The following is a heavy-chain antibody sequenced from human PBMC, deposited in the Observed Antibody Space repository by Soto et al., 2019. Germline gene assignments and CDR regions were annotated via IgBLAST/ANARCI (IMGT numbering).Heavy chain of an antibody. J-gene: IGHJ6*02. Sequence: GGSLRLSCAASGFTFSSYAMSWVRQAPGKGLEWVSAISGSGGSTYYADSVKGRFTISRDNSKNTLYLQMNSPRAEDTAVYYCAKEEVAWGEEYYYYGMDVWGQGTTVTVSS. D-gene: IGHD3-16*01. CDR1: GFTFSSYA. CDR2: ISGSGGST. CDR3: AKEEVAWGEEYYYYGMDV. V-gene: IGHV3-23*01.